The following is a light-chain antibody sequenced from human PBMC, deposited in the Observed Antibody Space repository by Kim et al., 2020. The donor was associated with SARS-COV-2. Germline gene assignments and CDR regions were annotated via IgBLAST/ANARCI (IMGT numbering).Light chain of an antibody. CDR2: DAS. CDR3: QQYDNLPRYS. V-gene: IGKV1-33*01. Sequence: GSVGVRVTITCQASQYISNYLNWDQQKPEKAPKLLIYDASNLETGVPSRFSGSGSGTDFTFTISSLQPEDIATYYCQQYDNLPRYSFGQGTKLKI. CDR1: QYISNY. J-gene: IGKJ2*03.